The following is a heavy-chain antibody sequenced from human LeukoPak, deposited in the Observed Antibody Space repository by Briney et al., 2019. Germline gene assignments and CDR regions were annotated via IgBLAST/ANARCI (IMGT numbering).Heavy chain of an antibody. Sequence: SETLSLTCTVSGGSISSSSYYWGWIRQPPGKGLEWIGSMYYSGSTYYNPSLKSRVTISVDTSKNQFSLKLSSVTAADTAVYYCAKDHLPGIVVADRDYWGQGTLVTVSS. J-gene: IGHJ4*02. D-gene: IGHD6-19*01. CDR3: AKDHLPGIVVADRDY. CDR2: MYYSGST. V-gene: IGHV4-39*02. CDR1: GGSISSSSYY.